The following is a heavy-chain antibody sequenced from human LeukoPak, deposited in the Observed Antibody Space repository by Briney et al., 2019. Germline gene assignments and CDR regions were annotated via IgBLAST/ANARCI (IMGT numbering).Heavy chain of an antibody. J-gene: IGHJ4*02. V-gene: IGHV3-20*04. CDR3: ARDPGYYYDSSGTGDY. CDR2: INWNVGSA. Sequence: PGGSLTLSCTASGFPFDDYGMSWVRQAPGKGLEWVSGINWNVGSAGDADSVKGRFTISRDNAKNSLYLQMNSLRAEDTALYYCARDPGYYYDSSGTGDYWGQGTLVTVSS. D-gene: IGHD3-22*01. CDR1: GFPFDDYG.